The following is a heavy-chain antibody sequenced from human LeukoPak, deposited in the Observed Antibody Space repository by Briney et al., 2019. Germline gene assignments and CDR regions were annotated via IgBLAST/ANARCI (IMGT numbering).Heavy chain of an antibody. D-gene: IGHD3-10*01. CDR2: ISSKGGNT. Sequence: PGGSLRLSCAASGFTFSSYAMHWVRQAPGKGLEYVSAISSKGGNTYYANSVKGRFTISRDNSKNTLYLQMGSVRAEDMAVYYCARDQVYYYGSGSYMHWFDPWGQGTLVTVSS. V-gene: IGHV3-64*01. J-gene: IGHJ5*02. CDR1: GFTFSSYA. CDR3: ARDQVYYYGSGSYMHWFDP.